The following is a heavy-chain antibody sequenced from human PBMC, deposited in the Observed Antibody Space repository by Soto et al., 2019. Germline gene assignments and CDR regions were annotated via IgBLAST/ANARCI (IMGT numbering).Heavy chain of an antibody. V-gene: IGHV1-46*01. CDR3: ARDPDYYDSSGSLTRFDP. Sequence: ASVKVSCKASGYTFTSYYMHWVRQAPGQGLEWMGIINPSGGSTSYAQKFQGRVTMTRDTSTSTVYMELSSLRSGDTAVYYCARDPDYYDSSGSLTRFDPWGQGTLVTVSS. CDR1: GYTFTSYY. D-gene: IGHD3-22*01. J-gene: IGHJ5*02. CDR2: INPSGGST.